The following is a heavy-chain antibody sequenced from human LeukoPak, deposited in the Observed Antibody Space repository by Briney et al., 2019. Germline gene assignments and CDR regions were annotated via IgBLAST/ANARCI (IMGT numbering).Heavy chain of an antibody. D-gene: IGHD1-26*01. V-gene: IGHV4-39*01. CDR3: ARHWESYYY. J-gene: IGHJ4*02. CDR1: GGSISSSSYY. CDR2: IYYSGGT. Sequence: SETLSLTCTVSGGSISSSSYYWGWIRQPPGKGLEWIGSIYYSGGTYYNPSLKSRVTISVDTSKNQFSLKLSSVTAADTAVYYCARHWESYYYWGQGTLVTVSS.